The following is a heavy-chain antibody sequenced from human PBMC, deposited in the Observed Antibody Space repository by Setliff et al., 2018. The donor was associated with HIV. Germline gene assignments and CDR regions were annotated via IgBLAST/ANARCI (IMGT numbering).Heavy chain of an antibody. D-gene: IGHD3-10*01. CDR2: IYWDDAK. J-gene: IGHJ5*02. CDR3: ARMADMIRGNWFDP. Sequence: SGPTLVNPTQTLTLTCTFSGFSLRSRGVGVGWIRQPPGKALEWLALIYWDDAKHYSPSVKSRLTISKDTSKSQVVLTVSNMDPVDTGTYYCARMADMIRGNWFDPWGQGTLVTVSS. CDR1: GFSLRSRGVG. V-gene: IGHV2-5*02.